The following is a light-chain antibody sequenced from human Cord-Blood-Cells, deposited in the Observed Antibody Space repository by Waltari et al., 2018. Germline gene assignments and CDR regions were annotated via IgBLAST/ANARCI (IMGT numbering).Light chain of an antibody. Sequence: ELVLTHSPGTLSLSPGDRPTLSCTASQSVSSSYLAWYQQKPGQAPRLLIYGASSRATGIPDRFSGSGSGTDFTLTISRLEAEDFAVYYCQQYSSSPRTFGQGTKVEIK. V-gene: IGKV3-20*01. CDR2: GAS. CDR1: QSVSSSY. J-gene: IGKJ1*01. CDR3: QQYSSSPRT.